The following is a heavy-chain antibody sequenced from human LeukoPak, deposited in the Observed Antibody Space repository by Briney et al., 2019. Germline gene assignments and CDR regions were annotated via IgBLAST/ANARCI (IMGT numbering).Heavy chain of an antibody. D-gene: IGHD4-17*01. CDR2: INTNTGNP. V-gene: IGHV7-4-1*02. CDR3: ARVGYRVTTLIDGINYYYYYMDV. CDR1: GYTFTSYA. J-gene: IGHJ6*03. Sequence: ASVKVSCKASGYTFTSYAMNWVRQAPGQGLEWMGWINTNTGNPTYAQGFTGRFVFSLDTSVSTAYLQISSLKAEDTAVYYCARVGYRVTTLIDGINYYYYYMDVWGKGTTVTVSS.